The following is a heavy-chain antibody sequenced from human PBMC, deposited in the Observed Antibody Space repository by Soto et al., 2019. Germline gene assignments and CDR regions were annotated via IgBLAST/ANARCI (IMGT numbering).Heavy chain of an antibody. V-gene: IGHV3-21*01. CDR1: GFTFSSYS. Sequence: GGSLRLSCAASGFTFSSYSIHWVRQAPGKGLEWVSSIGTRSDVYYADSVKGRFTISRDNAKNSMALQMNSLRAEDTGVYYCAREETAWPLAYGLDVWGQGATVTVSS. CDR3: AREETAWPLAYGLDV. CDR2: IGTRSDV. J-gene: IGHJ6*02. D-gene: IGHD2-21*02.